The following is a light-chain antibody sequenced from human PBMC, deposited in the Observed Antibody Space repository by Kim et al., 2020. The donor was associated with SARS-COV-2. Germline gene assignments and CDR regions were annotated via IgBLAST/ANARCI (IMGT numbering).Light chain of an antibody. J-gene: IGKJ4*01. V-gene: IGKV3-20*01. CDR3: HQSGGSPRT. CDR2: GAS. CDR1: QSVSSRY. Sequence: PGERATLPCRASQSVSSRYLDWYQQRPGQAPRLLIYGASNRATGIPERFSGSASGTDFNLTISRLEPEDFAVYYCHQSGGSPRTFGGGTKV.